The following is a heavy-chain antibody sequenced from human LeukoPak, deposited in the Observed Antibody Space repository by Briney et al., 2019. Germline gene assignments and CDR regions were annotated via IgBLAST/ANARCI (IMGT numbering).Heavy chain of an antibody. D-gene: IGHD6-13*01. V-gene: IGHV3-11*03. J-gene: IGHJ4*02. CDR1: GIXFSDYY. Sequence: GGSLRLSCVVSGIXFSDYYINWVRQAPGKGLEWISYISTSGSYTDYAHSVKGRFTISRDDAKSALYLQMDSLRLEDTAVYYCAAGTAADFWGQGTLVTVSS. CDR3: AAGTAADF. CDR2: ISTSGSYT.